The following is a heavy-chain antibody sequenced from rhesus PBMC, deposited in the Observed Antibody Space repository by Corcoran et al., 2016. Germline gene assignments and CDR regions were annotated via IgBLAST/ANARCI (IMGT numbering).Heavy chain of an antibody. CDR2: INPYNGNT. V-gene: IGHV1S2*01. CDR1: GYTFTDYY. CDR3: ARDRGIAAGYAFDF. J-gene: IGHJ3*01. Sequence: QVQLVQSGAEVKKPGSSVKVSCKASGYTFTDYYMHWVRQAPRQGLEWMGWINPYNGNTKYAQKFQGRVTMTRDTSTSTAYMELGSLRSEDTAVYYCARDRGIAAGYAFDFWGQGLRVTVSS. D-gene: IGHD6-13*01.